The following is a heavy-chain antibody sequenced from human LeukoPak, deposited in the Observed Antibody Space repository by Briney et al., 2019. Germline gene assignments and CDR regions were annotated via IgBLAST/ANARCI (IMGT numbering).Heavy chain of an antibody. CDR3: ARGSLMITFGGVISP. CDR2: ISYDGSNK. V-gene: IGHV3-30*04. D-gene: IGHD3-16*02. J-gene: IGHJ5*02. CDR1: GFTFSSYA. Sequence: PGRSLRLSCAASGFTFSSYAMHWVRQAPGKGLEWVAVISYDGSNKYYADSVKGRFTISRDNSKNTLYLQMNSLRAEDTAVYYCARGSLMITFGGVISPWGQGTLVTVSS.